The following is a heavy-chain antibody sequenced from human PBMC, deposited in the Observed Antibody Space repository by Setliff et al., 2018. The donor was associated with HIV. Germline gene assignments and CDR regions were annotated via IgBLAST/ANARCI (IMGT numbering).Heavy chain of an antibody. CDR2: INPSGGST. D-gene: IGHD3-10*01. J-gene: IGHJ6*03. CDR3: ARGRGVGGVVITGGLDV. V-gene: IGHV1-46*01. CDR1: GYTFTSYY. Sequence: ASVKVSCKASGYTFTSYYMHWVRQAPGQGLEWMGIINPSGGSTSYAQKFQGRVTMTRDTSISTAYLELSSLTSEDTAVYYCARGRGVGGVVITGGLDVWGKGTTVTVS.